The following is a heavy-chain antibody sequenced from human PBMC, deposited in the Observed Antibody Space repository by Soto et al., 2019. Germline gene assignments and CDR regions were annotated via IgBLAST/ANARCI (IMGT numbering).Heavy chain of an antibody. V-gene: IGHV4-31*03. Sequence: QSLTCTVSGGSISSGGYYWSWIRQHPGQGLEWIGYIYYSGSTYYNPSLNSRVTISVDTSKNQFSLKLSSVTAADTAVYYCARAYGSGSYSLGYYYYYGMDFWGQGTTVTVSS. D-gene: IGHD3-10*01. CDR2: IYYSGST. CDR3: ARAYGSGSYSLGYYYYYGMDF. CDR1: GGSISSGGYY. J-gene: IGHJ6*02.